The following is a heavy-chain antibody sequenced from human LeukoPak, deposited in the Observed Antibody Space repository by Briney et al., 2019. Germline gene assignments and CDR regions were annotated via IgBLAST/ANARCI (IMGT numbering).Heavy chain of an antibody. CDR3: ARDHYYDSSGYSGHDY. CDR1: GGTFSSYA. D-gene: IGHD3-22*01. J-gene: IGHJ4*02. Sequence: SVKVSCKASGGTFSSYAISWVRQAPGQGLEWMGRIIPILGIANYAQKFQGRVTITADKSTSTAYMELSSLRSEDTAVYYCARDHYYDSSGYSGHDYWGQGTLVTVSS. CDR2: IIPILGIA. V-gene: IGHV1-69*04.